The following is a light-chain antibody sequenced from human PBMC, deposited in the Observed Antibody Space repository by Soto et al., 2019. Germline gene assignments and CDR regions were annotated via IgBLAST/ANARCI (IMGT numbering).Light chain of an antibody. CDR3: QSYDSSLSGSV. CDR2: GNS. Sequence: QSVLTQPPSVSGAPGQRVTISCTGSSSNIGAGYDVHWYQQLPGTAPKLLIYGNSNRPSGVPDRFSGSKSATSASLAITGLQSADEADYYCQSYDSSLSGSVLGGGTKLTVL. CDR1: SSNIGAGYD. J-gene: IGLJ2*01. V-gene: IGLV1-40*01.